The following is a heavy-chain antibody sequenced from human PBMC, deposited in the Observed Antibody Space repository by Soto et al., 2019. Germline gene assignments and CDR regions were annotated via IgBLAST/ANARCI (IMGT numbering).Heavy chain of an antibody. CDR3: SKPTGYSTSTPCPTYDFAMDF. V-gene: IGHV3-30*18. D-gene: IGHD2-2*01. Sequence: GGSLRLSCAASGFTFSSYCIHWVRQAPGKGLEWVAVLSYAGDNKYYADYVKGRFTISRDNSKNTLHLQMNSLRAEDTDVYYYSKPTGYSTSTPCPTYDFAMDFCGQGTTVTGS. CDR2: LSYAGDNK. CDR1: GFTFSSYC. J-gene: IGHJ6*02.